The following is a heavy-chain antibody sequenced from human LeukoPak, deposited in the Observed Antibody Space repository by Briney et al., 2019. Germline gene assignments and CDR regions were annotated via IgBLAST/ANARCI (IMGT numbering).Heavy chain of an antibody. J-gene: IGHJ4*02. CDR1: GFTFSSHA. D-gene: IGHD6-13*01. CDR2: ISGSGGST. V-gene: IGHV3-23*01. Sequence: GGSLRLSCAASGFTFSSHAMSWVRQAPGKGLEWVSTISGSGGSTNYADSVKGRFAISRDNSKNTLYLQMNSLRAEDAAVCYCAKCDRGRYSSSCYAIDYWGQGALVTVSS. CDR3: AKCDRGRYSSSCYAIDY.